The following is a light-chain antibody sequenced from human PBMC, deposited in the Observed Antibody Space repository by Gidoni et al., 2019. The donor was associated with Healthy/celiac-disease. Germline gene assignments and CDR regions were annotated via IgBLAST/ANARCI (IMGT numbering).Light chain of an antibody. CDR3: QQLNSYLLLT. V-gene: IGKV1-9*01. Sequence: DIQLTQSPSFLSASVGDRVTITCRASQGISSYLAWYQQKPGQAPKLLIYAASTLQSGVPSRFSGSGSGTEFTLTISSLQPEDFATYYCQQLNSYLLLTFGGXTKVEIK. CDR2: AAS. CDR1: QGISSY. J-gene: IGKJ4*01.